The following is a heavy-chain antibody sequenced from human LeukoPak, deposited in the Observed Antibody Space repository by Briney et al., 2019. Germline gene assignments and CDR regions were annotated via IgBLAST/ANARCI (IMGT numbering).Heavy chain of an antibody. CDR3: AKDDCSSTSCYTGSYFDY. CDR2: IRYDGSNK. D-gene: IGHD2-2*02. CDR1: GFTFSSYG. V-gene: IGHV3-30*02. Sequence: GGSLRLSCAASGFTFSSYGMHWVRQAPGKGLEWVAFIRYDGSNKYYADSVKGRFTISRDNSKNTLYLQMNSLRAEDTAVYYCAKDDCSSTSCYTGSYFDYWGQGTLVTVSS. J-gene: IGHJ4*02.